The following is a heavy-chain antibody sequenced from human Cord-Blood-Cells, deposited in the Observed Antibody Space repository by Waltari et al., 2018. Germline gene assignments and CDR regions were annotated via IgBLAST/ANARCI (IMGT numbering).Heavy chain of an antibody. V-gene: IGHV4-39*01. Sequence: QLQLQESGPGLVKPSETLSLTCTVSGGSISSSSYSWGWIRQPPGTGLEWMGSIYYSGSTYYNPSLKSRVTISVDTSKNQFSLKLSSVTAADTAVYYCANYDFWSGYYFDYWGQGTLVTVSS. D-gene: IGHD3-3*01. CDR1: GGSISSSSYS. J-gene: IGHJ4*02. CDR3: ANYDFWSGYYFDY. CDR2: IYYSGST.